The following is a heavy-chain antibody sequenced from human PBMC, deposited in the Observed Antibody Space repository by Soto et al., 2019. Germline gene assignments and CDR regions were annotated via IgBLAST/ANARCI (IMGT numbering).Heavy chain of an antibody. CDR3: ARDRVCTSATCGELDYYYYYGMDV. Sequence: PGGSLRLSCAASGFTFSNYAMHWVRQAPGKGLEWMAIISYDGNNKYNADSVKGRFTISRDNSKNTLYLQMNSLRAEDTAVYYCARDRVCTSATCGELDYYYYYGMDVWGQGTTVTVSS. D-gene: IGHD2-2*01. CDR2: ISYDGNNK. CDR1: GFTFSNYA. V-gene: IGHV3-30*04. J-gene: IGHJ6*02.